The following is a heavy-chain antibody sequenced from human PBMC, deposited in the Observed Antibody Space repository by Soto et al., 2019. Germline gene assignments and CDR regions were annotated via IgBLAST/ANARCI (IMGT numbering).Heavy chain of an antibody. Sequence: GWSLRLSCETSGFIFKMYWMHWVRQVPGQGPQWVARITDDGSTTYYAASVEGHFTISRDNAKNALYLQMTSLRPDDTAVYYCTRGPRPTSIGTGAFWGQGTLVTVSS. J-gene: IGHJ4*02. CDR1: GFIFKMYW. CDR2: ITDDGSTT. CDR3: TRGPRPTSIGTGAF. D-gene: IGHD3-10*01. V-gene: IGHV3-74*01.